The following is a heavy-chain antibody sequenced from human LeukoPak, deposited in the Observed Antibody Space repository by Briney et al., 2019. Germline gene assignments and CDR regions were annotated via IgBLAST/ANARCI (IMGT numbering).Heavy chain of an antibody. Sequence: PGGCLRLSCAASGFTFSSYAMSSVRQAPGKGLGWVSAISGSGGSTYYADCVEGRFTISRDNSKNTLYLQMNSLRAEDTAVYYCEKQGGDARWLRFVAYYFDYWGQGTLVTVSS. CDR2: ISGSGGST. CDR1: GFTFSSYA. J-gene: IGHJ4*02. V-gene: IGHV3-23*01. CDR3: EKQGGDARWLRFVAYYFDY. D-gene: IGHD5-12*01.